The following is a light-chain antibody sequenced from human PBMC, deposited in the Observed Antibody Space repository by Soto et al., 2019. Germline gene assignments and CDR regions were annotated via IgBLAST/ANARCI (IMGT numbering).Light chain of an antibody. V-gene: IGLV2-14*03. CDR3: TSWTTSPTMI. CDR2: DVN. J-gene: IGLJ2*01. Sequence: QSALTQPASVSGSPGQSITISCTGTSSDIGAYNFVSWYQQHPGKAPKLMLYDVNIRPSGVSNRFSGSKSGNTASLNISGLQAEDEADYYCTSWTTSPTMIFGGGTQLTFL. CDR1: SSDIGAYNF.